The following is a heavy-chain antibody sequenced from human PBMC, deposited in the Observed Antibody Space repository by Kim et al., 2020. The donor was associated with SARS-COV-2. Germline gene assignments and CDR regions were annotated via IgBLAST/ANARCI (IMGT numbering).Heavy chain of an antibody. CDR1: GYTFTSYG. V-gene: IGHV1-18*01. D-gene: IGHD3-9*01. CDR2: ISAYNGNT. J-gene: IGHJ4*02. CDR3: ARVASYYDILTGSPDDY. Sequence: ASVKVSCKASGYTFTSYGISWVRQAPGQGLEWMGWISAYNGNTNYAQKLQGRVTMTTDTSTSTAYMELRSLRSDDTAVYYCARVASYYDILTGSPDDYWGQGTLVTVSS.